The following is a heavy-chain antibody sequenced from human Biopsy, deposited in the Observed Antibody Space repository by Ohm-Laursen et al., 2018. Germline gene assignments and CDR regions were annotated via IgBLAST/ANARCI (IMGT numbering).Heavy chain of an antibody. J-gene: IGHJ1*01. V-gene: IGHV1-69*06. CDR1: EGTFSNYG. D-gene: IGHD3-9*01. CDR2: NIPILGTG. Sequence: SVKVSCKAPEGTFSNYGVNWVRQAPGRGLEWLGGNIPILGTGNYAQKFQDRVTVAANTSTSTATMELRSLRSDDTAVYYCATKLTGYFHHWGQGTLVIVSS. CDR3: ATKLTGYFHH.